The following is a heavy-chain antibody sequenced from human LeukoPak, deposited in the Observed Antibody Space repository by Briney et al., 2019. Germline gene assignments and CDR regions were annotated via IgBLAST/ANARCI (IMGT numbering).Heavy chain of an antibody. J-gene: IGHJ3*02. Sequence: PGGSLRLSCAASGFTFSSYSMNWVRQPPGKGLEWIGEINHSGSTNYNPSLKSRVTISVDTSKNQFSLKLNSVTAADTAVYYCARGVNNWNVDVFDIWGQGTMVTVSS. CDR1: GFTFSSYS. V-gene: IGHV4-34*01. D-gene: IGHD1-20*01. CDR2: INHSGST. CDR3: ARGVNNWNVDVFDI.